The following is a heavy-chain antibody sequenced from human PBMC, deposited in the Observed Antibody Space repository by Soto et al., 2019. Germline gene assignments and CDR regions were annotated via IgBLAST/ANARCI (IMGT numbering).Heavy chain of an antibody. CDR2: ISYDGSNK. CDR3: ARGGHYYDSSGYVGH. V-gene: IGHV3-30-3*01. D-gene: IGHD3-22*01. Sequence: PGGSLRLSCAASGFTFSSYAMHWVRQAPGKGLEWVAVISYDGSNKYYADSVKGRFTISRDNSKNTLYLQMNSLRAEDTAVYYCARGGHYYDSSGYVGHWGQGTLVTVSS. CDR1: GFTFSSYA. J-gene: IGHJ4*02.